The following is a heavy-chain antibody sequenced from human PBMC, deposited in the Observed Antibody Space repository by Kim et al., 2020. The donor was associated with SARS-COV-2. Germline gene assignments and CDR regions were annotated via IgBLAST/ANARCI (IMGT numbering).Heavy chain of an antibody. CDR2: ISDGGVRT. Sequence: GGSLRLSCEASGFTFGRYAMSWARQAPGKGLEWVSTISDGGVRTHYADSVKGRFTISRDNSKNTLFLHMNSLRDEDTAVYYCEASDYWGQGSLVTVSS. CDR1: GFTFGRYA. CDR3: EASDY. V-gene: IGHV3-23*01. J-gene: IGHJ4*02.